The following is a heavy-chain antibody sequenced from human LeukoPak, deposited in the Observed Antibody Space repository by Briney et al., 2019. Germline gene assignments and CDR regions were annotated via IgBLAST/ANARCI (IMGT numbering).Heavy chain of an antibody. D-gene: IGHD2-2*01. Sequence: GGSLRLSCAASGFTFSSYAMSWVRQAPGKGLEWVSAISGSGGSTYYADSVKGRFTISRDNSKNTLYLQMNSLRAEDTAIYYCAKTPGYRLGYCSSTNCYYFDYWGQGTLVTVSS. CDR3: AKTPGYRLGYCSSTNCYYFDY. V-gene: IGHV3-23*01. J-gene: IGHJ4*02. CDR1: GFTFSSYA. CDR2: ISGSGGST.